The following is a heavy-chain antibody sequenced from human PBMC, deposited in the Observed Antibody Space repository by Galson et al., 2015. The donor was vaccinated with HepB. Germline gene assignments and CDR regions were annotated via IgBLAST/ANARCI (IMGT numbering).Heavy chain of an antibody. J-gene: IGHJ6*02. Sequence: SLRLSCAASGFTFSSYSMNWVRQAPGKGLEWVSSISSSSSYIYYADSVKGQFTISRDNAKNSLYLQMNSLRAEDTAVYYCARDHCSGGSCSNLIYYYYGMDVWGQGTTVTVSS. V-gene: IGHV3-21*01. CDR3: ARDHCSGGSCSNLIYYYYGMDV. CDR2: ISSSSSYI. CDR1: GFTFSSYS. D-gene: IGHD2-15*01.